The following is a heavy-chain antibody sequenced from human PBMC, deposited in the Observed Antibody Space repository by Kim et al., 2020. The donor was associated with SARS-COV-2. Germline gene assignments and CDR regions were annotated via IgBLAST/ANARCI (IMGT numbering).Heavy chain of an antibody. D-gene: IGHD2-8*01. J-gene: IGHJ6*02. CDR2: IYSGGST. V-gene: IGHV3-53*01. Sequence: GGSLRLSCAASGFTVSSNYMSWVRQAPGKGLEWVSVIYSGGSTYYADSVKGRFTISRDNSKNTLYLQMNSLRAEDTAVYYCAREWGENGEVYPRRNWAQYGMDVWGQGTTVTVSS. CDR1: GFTVSSNY. CDR3: AREWGENGEVYPRRNWAQYGMDV.